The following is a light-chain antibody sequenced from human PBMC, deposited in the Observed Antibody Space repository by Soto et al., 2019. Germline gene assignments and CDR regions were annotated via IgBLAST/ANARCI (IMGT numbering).Light chain of an antibody. V-gene: IGKV1-27*01. CDR1: QGISNY. CDR2: AAS. Sequence: DIQMTQSPSSLSASVGDRVTITCRASQGISNYLAWYQQKPGKVPKLLIYAASTLQSGVPSRFSGSGSGTDFTLTISILQAEDVATYYCQKYNSDLTFGGGTKVEIK. CDR3: QKYNSDLT. J-gene: IGKJ4*01.